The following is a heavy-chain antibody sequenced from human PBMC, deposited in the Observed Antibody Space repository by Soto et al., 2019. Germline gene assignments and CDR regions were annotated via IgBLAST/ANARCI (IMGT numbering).Heavy chain of an antibody. CDR3: AKDAGYSYGLDAFDI. V-gene: IGHV3-43*01. J-gene: IGHJ3*02. CDR2: ISWDGGST. CDR1: GFTFDDYT. Sequence: EVQLVESGGVVVQPGGSLRLSCAASGFTFDDYTMHWVRQAPGKGLEWVSLISWDGGSTYYADSVKGRFTISRDNSKNSLYLQMNSLRTEDTALYYCAKDAGYSYGLDAFDIWGQGTMVTVSS. D-gene: IGHD5-18*01.